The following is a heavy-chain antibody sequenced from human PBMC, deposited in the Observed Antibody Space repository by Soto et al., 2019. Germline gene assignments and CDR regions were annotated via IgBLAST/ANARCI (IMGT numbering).Heavy chain of an antibody. D-gene: IGHD4-17*01. Sequence: QLQLQESGPGLVKPSETLSLTCTVSGGSISSSSYYWGWIRQPPGKGLEWIGSIYYSGSTYYNPSLKSRVTISVDTSKNQFSLKLSSVTAADTAVYYCASRASPTVVNPLYYYYYGMDVWGQGTTVTVSS. CDR3: ASRASPTVVNPLYYYYYGMDV. V-gene: IGHV4-39*01. J-gene: IGHJ6*02. CDR2: IYYSGST. CDR1: GGSISSSSYY.